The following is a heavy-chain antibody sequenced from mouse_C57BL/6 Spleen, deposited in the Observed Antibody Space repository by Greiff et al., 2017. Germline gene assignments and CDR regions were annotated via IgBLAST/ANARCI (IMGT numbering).Heavy chain of an antibody. CDR3: ARYWDDYYYAMDY. CDR1: GYTFTSYG. D-gene: IGHD4-1*01. CDR2: IYPRSGNT. Sequence: VQLQESGAELARPGASVKLSCKASGYTFTSYGISWVKQRTGQGLEWIGEIYPRSGNTYYNEKFKGKATLTADKSSSTAYMELRSLTSEDSAVYFCARYWDDYYYAMDYWGQGTSVTVSS. V-gene: IGHV1-81*01. J-gene: IGHJ4*01.